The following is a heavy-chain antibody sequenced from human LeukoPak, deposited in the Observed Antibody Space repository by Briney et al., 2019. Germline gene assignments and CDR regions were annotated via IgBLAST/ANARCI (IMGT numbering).Heavy chain of an antibody. CDR3: ARVVLLWFGESTYYYYGMDV. CDR1: GCTFSSYA. V-gene: IGHV1-69*06. D-gene: IGHD3-10*01. J-gene: IGHJ6*04. CDR2: IIPIFGTA. Sequence: SVKVSCKASGCTFSSYAISWVRQAPGQGLEWMGGIIPIFGTANYAQKFQGRVTITADKSTSTAYMELSSLRSEDTAVYYCARVVLLWFGESTYYYYGMDVWGKGTTVTVSS.